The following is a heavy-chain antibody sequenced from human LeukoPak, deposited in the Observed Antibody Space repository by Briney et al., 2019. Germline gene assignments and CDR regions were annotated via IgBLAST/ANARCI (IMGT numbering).Heavy chain of an antibody. V-gene: IGHV3-73*01. Sequence: GGSLKLSCAASGFTFSGSAMHWVRQASGKGLEWVGRIRSKANSYATAYAASVKGRFTISRDDSKNTAYLQMNSLETEDTAVYYCTRRLETTSFSRYYYYGMDVWGQGATVTVSS. CDR3: TRRLETTSFSRYYYYGMDV. J-gene: IGHJ6*02. CDR2: IRSKANSYAT. CDR1: GFTFSGSA. D-gene: IGHD4-11*01.